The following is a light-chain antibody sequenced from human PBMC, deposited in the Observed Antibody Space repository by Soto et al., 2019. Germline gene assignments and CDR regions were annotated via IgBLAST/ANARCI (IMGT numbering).Light chain of an antibody. CDR3: STYSISSTLVV. CDR1: SSDVGSYNY. CDR2: DVS. Sequence: QSVLTQPASVSGSPGQSITISCTGTSSDVGSYNYVSWYQQHPGKAPKLMIYDVSNRTSGVSNRFSGSKSGNTASLTISGLQAEDEADYSCSTYSISSTLVVFGGGTKLTVL. J-gene: IGLJ2*01. V-gene: IGLV2-14*01.